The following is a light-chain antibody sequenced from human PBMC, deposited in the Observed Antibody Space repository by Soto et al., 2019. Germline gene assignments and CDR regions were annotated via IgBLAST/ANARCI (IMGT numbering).Light chain of an antibody. CDR3: TSYAGSDNVI. CDR2: EVI. Sequence: QSALTQPPSASGPPGQSVTISCTGTSSDVGGHNYVSWYQQHPGKAPKLLIYEVIQRPSGVPDRFSGSKSGNTASLTVSGLQAEDEADYYCTSYAGSDNVIFGGGTKLTVL. CDR1: SSDVGGHNY. J-gene: IGLJ2*01. V-gene: IGLV2-8*01.